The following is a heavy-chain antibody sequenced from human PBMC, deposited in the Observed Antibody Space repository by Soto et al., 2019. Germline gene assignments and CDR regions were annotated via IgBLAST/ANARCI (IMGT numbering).Heavy chain of an antibody. V-gene: IGHV1-69*01. CDR2: IIPIFGTA. Sequence: QVQLVQSGAEVKKPGSSVKVSCKASGGTFSSYAISWVRQAPGQGLEWMGGIIPIFGTANYAQKFQGRVTITADESKSTAYMELSSLRSEDTAVYYCERDRVDCSSTSCYFLPWFDPWGQGTLVTVSS. J-gene: IGHJ5*02. CDR3: ERDRVDCSSTSCYFLPWFDP. D-gene: IGHD2-2*01. CDR1: GGTFSSYA.